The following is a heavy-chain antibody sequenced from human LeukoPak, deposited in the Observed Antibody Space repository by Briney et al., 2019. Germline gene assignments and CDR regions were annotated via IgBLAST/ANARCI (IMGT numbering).Heavy chain of an antibody. CDR1: GSTFTSYY. V-gene: IGHV1-46*01. CDR2: INPSDGRT. D-gene: IGHD5-24*01. J-gene: IGHJ4*02. CDR3: DCEVCGYNGYDWYLDY. Sequence: ASVKVSCKASGSTFTSYYMHWVRQAPGQGLEWMGIINPSDGRTSYAQKFQGRVTMTRDTSTSTVSMELSSLSSEVTATAYYDCEVCGYNGYDWYLDYWGQGTLVTVSS.